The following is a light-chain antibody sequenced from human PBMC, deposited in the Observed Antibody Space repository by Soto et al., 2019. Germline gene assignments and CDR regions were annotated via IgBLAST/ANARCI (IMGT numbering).Light chain of an antibody. Sequence: DIQMTQSPSSLSASVGDRVTITCRASQSISSYLNWYQQKPGKAPKLLIYAASSLQSGVPSRFSGSGSGTDFTLIISSLQPEDFATYYCQQSYSTPWTFGQGNKVEIK. J-gene: IGKJ1*01. CDR3: QQSYSTPWT. CDR1: QSISSY. CDR2: AAS. V-gene: IGKV1-39*01.